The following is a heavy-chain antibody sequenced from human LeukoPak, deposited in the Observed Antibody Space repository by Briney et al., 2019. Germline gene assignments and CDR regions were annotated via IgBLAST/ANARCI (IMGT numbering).Heavy chain of an antibody. Sequence: GGSLRLSCAASGFTFSSYAMSWVRQAPGKGLEWVSAISGSGGSTYYADSVKGRFTISRDNSKNTLYLKMNSLRAEDTAVYYCAKDSGDSPEYLQHWGQGTLVTVSS. V-gene: IGHV3-23*01. D-gene: IGHD4-17*01. CDR2: ISGSGGST. CDR1: GFTFSSYA. J-gene: IGHJ1*01. CDR3: AKDSGDSPEYLQH.